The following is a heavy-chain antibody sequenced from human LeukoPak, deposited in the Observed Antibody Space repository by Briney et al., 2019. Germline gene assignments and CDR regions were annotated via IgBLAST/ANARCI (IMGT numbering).Heavy chain of an antibody. V-gene: IGHV4-34*01. CDR1: GGSFSGYY. J-gene: IGHJ4*02. CDR3: ARGALGYCSSTSSYRAFPFDY. D-gene: IGHD2-2*02. Sequence: SETLSLTCAVYGGSFSGYYWSWIRQPPGKGLEWIGEINHSGSTNYNPSLKSRVTISVDTSKNQFSLKLSSVTAADTAVYYCARGALGYCSSTSSYRAFPFDYWGQGTLVTVSS. CDR2: INHSGST.